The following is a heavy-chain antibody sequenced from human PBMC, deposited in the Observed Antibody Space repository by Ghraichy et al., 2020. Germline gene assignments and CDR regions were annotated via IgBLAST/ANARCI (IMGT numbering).Heavy chain of an antibody. J-gene: IGHJ4*02. CDR2: ITHSGNT. CDR3: ARGPNSSSSEKDY. CDR1: GGSFSDYY. D-gene: IGHD6-6*01. Sequence: SETLSLTCAVYGGSFSDYYWTWIRQPPGKGLEWIGEITHSGNTNYNPSLKSRLTISVDTSKNQFSLKLTSVTAADTAVYFCARGPNSSSSEKDYWGQGTLVTVSS. V-gene: IGHV4-34*01.